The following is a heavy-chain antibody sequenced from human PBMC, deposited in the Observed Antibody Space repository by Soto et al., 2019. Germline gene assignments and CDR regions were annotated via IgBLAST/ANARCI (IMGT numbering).Heavy chain of an antibody. Sequence: ASVKVSCKASGGTFSSYRINWVRQAPGQGLEWMGGIIPIFGTANYAQKFQGRVTITADESTSTAYMELSSLRSEDTAVYYCARGFESDHTVTADLWGRGTLVTVSS. CDR2: IIPIFGTA. J-gene: IGHJ5*02. D-gene: IGHD4-17*01. V-gene: IGHV1-69*13. CDR1: GGTFSSYR. CDR3: ARGFESDHTVTADL.